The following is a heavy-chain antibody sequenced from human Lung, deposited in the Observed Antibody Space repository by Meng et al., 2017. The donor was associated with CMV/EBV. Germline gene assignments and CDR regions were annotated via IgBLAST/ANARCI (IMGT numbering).Heavy chain of an antibody. CDR1: GFTFSSYW. CDR2: INSDGSST. Sequence: GVSXKICCAASGFTFSSYWMHWVRQAQGMGLVSVSRINSDGSSTSYEDSVKGRFTISRDNARNTLYLQMNSLRAEDTAVYYCARDFDYDFWSGYYTNGMDVWXQGTXVTVSS. D-gene: IGHD3-3*01. V-gene: IGHV3-74*01. J-gene: IGHJ6*02. CDR3: ARDFDYDFWSGYYTNGMDV.